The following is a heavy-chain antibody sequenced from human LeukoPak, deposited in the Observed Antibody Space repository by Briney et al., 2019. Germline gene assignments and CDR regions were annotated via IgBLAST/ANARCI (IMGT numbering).Heavy chain of an antibody. Sequence: PSETLSLTCAVYGGSFSGYYWSWLRQPPGKGLEWVGEINHSGSTNYNPSLKSRVTISVDTSKNQFSLKLSSVTAADTAVYYCARNLRAVAGSQNYWGQGTLVTVSS. D-gene: IGHD6-19*01. CDR1: GGSFSGYY. J-gene: IGHJ4*02. CDR2: INHSGST. V-gene: IGHV4-34*01. CDR3: ARNLRAVAGSQNY.